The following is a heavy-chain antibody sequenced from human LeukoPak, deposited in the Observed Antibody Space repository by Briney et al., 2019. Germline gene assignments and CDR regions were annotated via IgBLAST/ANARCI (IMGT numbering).Heavy chain of an antibody. D-gene: IGHD3-22*01. CDR2: IYNGGST. V-gene: IGHV3-53*01. CDR3: ARAGDSSGFYYYYYYMDV. CDR1: GFTVSSNY. J-gene: IGHJ6*03. Sequence: GVSLRLSCAASGFTVSSNYMSWVRQGPGEGVECCAVIYNGGSTYYADSVKGRFTISRDNSKNTLYLQMNSLRAEDTAVYYCARAGDSSGFYYYYYYMDVWGKGTTVTVSS.